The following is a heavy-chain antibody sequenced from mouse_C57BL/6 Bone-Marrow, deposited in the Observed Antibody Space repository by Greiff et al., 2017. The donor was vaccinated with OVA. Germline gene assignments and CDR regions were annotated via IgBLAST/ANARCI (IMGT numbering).Heavy chain of an antibody. CDR3: ARRYYGSSWYFDV. Sequence: VQLKQPGAELVKPGASVKMSCKASGYTFTSYWITWVKQRPGQGLEWIGDIYPGSGSTNYNEKFKSKATLTVDTSSSTAYMQLSSLTSEDSAVYYCARRYYGSSWYFDVWGTGTTVTVSS. CDR2: IYPGSGST. J-gene: IGHJ1*03. D-gene: IGHD1-1*01. V-gene: IGHV1-55*01. CDR1: GYTFTSYW.